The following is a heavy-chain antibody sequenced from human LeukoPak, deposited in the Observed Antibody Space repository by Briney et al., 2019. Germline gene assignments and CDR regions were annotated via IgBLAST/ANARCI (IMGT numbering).Heavy chain of an antibody. V-gene: IGHV3-23*01. Sequence: GGSLRLSCAASAFTFSSYAMSWVRQAPGKGLEWVSAISGSGGSTYYADSVKGRFTISRDNSKNTLYLQMNSLRAEDTAVYYCAKLPGIAAAGTIWFDPCGQGTLVTVSS. CDR3: AKLPGIAAAGTIWFDP. J-gene: IGHJ5*02. CDR1: AFTFSSYA. CDR2: ISGSGGST. D-gene: IGHD6-13*01.